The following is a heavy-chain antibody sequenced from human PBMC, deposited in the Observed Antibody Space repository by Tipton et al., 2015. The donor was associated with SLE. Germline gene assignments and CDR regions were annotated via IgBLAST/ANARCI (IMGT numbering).Heavy chain of an antibody. Sequence: TLSLTCAVYGGSFSGYYWTWIRQPPGKGLEWIGEINHSGSTNYNPSLKSRVTISVDTSKNQFSLELSFVTAADTAVYYCASINYYSSGYLKGLNYWGQGTLVTVPS. CDR1: GGSFSGYY. CDR3: ASINYYSSGYLKGLNY. J-gene: IGHJ4*02. CDR2: INHSGST. V-gene: IGHV4-34*01. D-gene: IGHD3-22*01.